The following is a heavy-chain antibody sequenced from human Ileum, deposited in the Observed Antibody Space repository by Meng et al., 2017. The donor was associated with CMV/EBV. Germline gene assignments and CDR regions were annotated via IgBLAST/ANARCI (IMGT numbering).Heavy chain of an antibody. V-gene: IGHV5-51*01. CDR3: ARFDGSGSYPDY. CDR1: CYGFPIPG. D-gene: IGHD3-10*01. CDR2: IYPSDADT. Sequence: CNGTCYGFPIPGMGWVRRTPGKGLGWMGIIYPSDADTRYSPSCQGKVTISADKSISTAYLKWSSLKASDTAMYYCARFDGSGSYPDYWGQGTLVTVSS. J-gene: IGHJ4*02.